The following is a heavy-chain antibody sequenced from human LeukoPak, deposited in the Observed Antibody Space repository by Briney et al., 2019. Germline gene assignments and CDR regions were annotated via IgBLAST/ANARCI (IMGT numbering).Heavy chain of an antibody. CDR1: GGSFSGYY. J-gene: IGHJ4*02. V-gene: IGHV4-34*01. CDR3: ARGPRTYYYDSSGYYLDY. Sequence: SETLSLTCAVYGGSFSGYYWSWIRQPPGKGLEWIGEINHSGSTNYNPSLKSRATISVDTSKNQFSLKLSSVTAADTAVYYCARGPRTYYYDSSGYYLDYWGQGTLVTVSS. CDR2: INHSGST. D-gene: IGHD3-22*01.